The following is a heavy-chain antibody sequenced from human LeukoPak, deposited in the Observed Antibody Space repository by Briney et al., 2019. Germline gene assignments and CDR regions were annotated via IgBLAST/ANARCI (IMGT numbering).Heavy chain of an antibody. V-gene: IGHV4-39*01. Sequence: SETLSLTCTVSGDSISSRSYYWGWIRQPPGKGLAWIGSIYYRGSSYYNPSLKSRVTISVDTSKNQFSLKLSFVTAADTAVYYCARLGLVGPYSSSGYYFGYWGQGALVTVSS. CDR3: ARLGLVGPYSSSGYYFGY. CDR1: GDSISSRSYY. D-gene: IGHD6-6*01. J-gene: IGHJ4*02. CDR2: IYYRGSS.